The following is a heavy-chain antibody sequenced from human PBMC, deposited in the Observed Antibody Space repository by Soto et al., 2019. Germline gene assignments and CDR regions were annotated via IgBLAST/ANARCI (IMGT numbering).Heavy chain of an antibody. J-gene: IGHJ5*02. CDR1: GFTFNTYG. CDR2: ISGSGGNT. D-gene: IGHD4-17*01. Sequence: GGSLRLSCAASGFTFNTYGMSWVRQAPGKGLEWVSDISGSGGNTYYADSVKGRFTTFRGTSENTLYLQMDSLRAEDTAMYYCAKDLGDGLRTYDRWGQGTLVTVSS. CDR3: AKDLGDGLRTYDR. V-gene: IGHV3-23*01.